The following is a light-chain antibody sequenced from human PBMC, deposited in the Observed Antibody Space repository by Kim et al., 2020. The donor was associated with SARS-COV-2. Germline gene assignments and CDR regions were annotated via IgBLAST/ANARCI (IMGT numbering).Light chain of an antibody. Sequence: NFMLTQPHSVSESPGKTVTISCTRSSGSIASNYVQWYQQRPGSAPTTVIYEDNQRPSGVPDRFSGSIDSSSNSASLTISGLKTEDEAGYYCQSYDSSNWVFGGGTQLTVL. V-gene: IGLV6-57*04. J-gene: IGLJ3*02. CDR1: SGSIASNY. CDR2: EDN. CDR3: QSYDSSNWV.